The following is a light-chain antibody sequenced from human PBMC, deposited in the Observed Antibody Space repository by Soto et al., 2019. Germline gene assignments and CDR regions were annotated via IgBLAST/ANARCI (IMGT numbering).Light chain of an antibody. Sequence: QSVLTQPPSASGSPGQSVTISCTGTSSDVGGYNYVSWYQQHPGKAPKLIIYEVNERPSGVPDRFSGSKSGNTASLTVSGLQAEDEADYYWSSYAGSNNCVFGTGTKVTVL. CDR2: EVN. J-gene: IGLJ1*01. CDR3: SSYAGSNNCV. CDR1: SSDVGGYNY. V-gene: IGLV2-8*01.